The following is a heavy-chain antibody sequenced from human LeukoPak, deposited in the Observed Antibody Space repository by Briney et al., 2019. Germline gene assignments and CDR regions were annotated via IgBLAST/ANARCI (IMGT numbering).Heavy chain of an antibody. CDR1: EYTFTGYY. CDR2: INPGSGGT. J-gene: IGHJ6*02. V-gene: IGHV1-2*02. CDR3: ARGGFVVAPPLAV. Sequence: ASVKVSCKASEYTFTGYYLHWVRQAPGQGLEWMGCINPGSGGTNYAQKFQDRVTVTRDTYISTAYMELSSLRYDDTAVYYCARGGFVVAPPLAVWGQGTTVTVSS. D-gene: IGHD3-3*01.